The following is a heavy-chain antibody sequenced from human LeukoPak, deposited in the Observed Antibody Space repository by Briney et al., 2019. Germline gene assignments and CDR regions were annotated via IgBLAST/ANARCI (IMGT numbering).Heavy chain of an antibody. CDR3: AELGITMIGGV. D-gene: IGHD3-10*02. Sequence: PGGSLRLSCVASGFTFSRRDWMTWVRQAPGNGLEWVANIKQDGSEKNYVDSVKGRFTISRDNAKNSVDLQMNSLRVEDTAVYYCAELGITMIGGVWGKGTTVTISS. CDR2: IKQDGSEK. V-gene: IGHV3-7*01. J-gene: IGHJ6*04. CDR1: GFTFSRRDW.